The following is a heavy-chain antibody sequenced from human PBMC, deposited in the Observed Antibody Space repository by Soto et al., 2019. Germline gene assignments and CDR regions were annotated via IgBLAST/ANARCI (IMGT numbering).Heavy chain of an antibody. CDR3: ARGGPLWSGYYKGNNWFDP. CDR1: GGTFSSYA. J-gene: IGHJ5*02. Sequence: ASVKVSCKASGGTFSSYAISWVRQAPVQGLEWMGGIIPIFGTANYAQKFQGRVTITADESTSTAYMELSSLRSEDTAVYYCARGGPLWSGYYKGNNWFDPWGQGTLVTVSS. V-gene: IGHV1-69*13. CDR2: IIPIFGTA. D-gene: IGHD3-3*01.